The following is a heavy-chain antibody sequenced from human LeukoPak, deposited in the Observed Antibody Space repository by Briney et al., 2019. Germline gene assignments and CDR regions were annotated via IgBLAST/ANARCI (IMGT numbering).Heavy chain of an antibody. Sequence: SETLSLTCTVSVGSISSYYSSWIRQPPGKGLEWIGYIYYSGSTNYNPPLKSRVTISVDTSKNQISLKLSSVTAADTAVYYCARRAGGPIYDSSGYYSGVKWYFDYWGQGTLVTVSS. CDR3: ARRAGGPIYDSSGYYSGVKWYFDY. V-gene: IGHV4-59*01. CDR2: IYYSGST. CDR1: VGSISSYY. D-gene: IGHD3-22*01. J-gene: IGHJ4*02.